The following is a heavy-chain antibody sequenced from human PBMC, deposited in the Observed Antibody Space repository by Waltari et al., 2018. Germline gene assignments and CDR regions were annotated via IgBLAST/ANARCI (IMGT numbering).Heavy chain of an antibody. J-gene: IGHJ4*02. CDR3: VRSAHCDGTTACDFVAK. CDR2: YHTSGST. D-gene: IGHD2-21*01. Sequence: QVQLQESGPGLVEPSQTLSLTCTVSGVSITRAHYFWGWIRQPAGRGLEWIGRYHTSGSTDYNSSLKSRVTVSVDTSQNQFSLKLTSVTAADTAVYYCVRSAHCDGTTACDFVAKWGQGTLVTVSS. CDR1: GVSITRAHYF. V-gene: IGHV4-61*02.